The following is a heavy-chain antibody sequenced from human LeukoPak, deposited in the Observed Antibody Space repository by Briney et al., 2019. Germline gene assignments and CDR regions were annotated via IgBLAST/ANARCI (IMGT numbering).Heavy chain of an antibody. Sequence: SETLSLTCTVSGGSISSGGYYWSWIRQHPGKGLEWIGYIYYSGSTYYNPSLKSRVTISVDTSKNQFSLKLSSVTAADTAVYYCAREMAWYSGSYYDYWGQGTLVTVSS. V-gene: IGHV4-31*03. CDR2: IYYSGST. CDR1: GGSISSGGYY. J-gene: IGHJ4*02. CDR3: AREMAWYSGSYYDY. D-gene: IGHD1-26*01.